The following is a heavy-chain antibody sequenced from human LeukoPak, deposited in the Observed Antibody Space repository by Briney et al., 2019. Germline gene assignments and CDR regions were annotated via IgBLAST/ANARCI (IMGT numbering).Heavy chain of an antibody. D-gene: IGHD3-22*01. CDR2: INAGNGNT. V-gene: IGHV1-3*01. CDR3: ARDAPWLGTMIVVANYFDY. Sequence: AASVKVSCKASGYTFTSYAMHWVRQAPGQRLEWMGWINAGNGNTKYSQKFQGRVTITRDTSASTAYMELSSLRSEDTAVYYCARDAPWLGTMIVVANYFDYWGQGTLVTVSS. J-gene: IGHJ4*02. CDR1: GYTFTSYA.